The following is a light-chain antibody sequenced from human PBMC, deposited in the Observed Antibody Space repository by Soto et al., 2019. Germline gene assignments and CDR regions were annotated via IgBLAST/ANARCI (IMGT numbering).Light chain of an antibody. J-gene: IGKJ1*01. CDR1: QGISSW. Sequence: DIQMTQSPSSVSASVGDSVTITCRASQGISSWLAWYQQKPGKAPKLLIYAASSLQSGVPSRFSGSGSGTEFTLTIRSLKPDDFATYFCQQYNTYPTFGQGTKVDIK. CDR2: AAS. CDR3: QQYNTYPT. V-gene: IGKV1D-16*01.